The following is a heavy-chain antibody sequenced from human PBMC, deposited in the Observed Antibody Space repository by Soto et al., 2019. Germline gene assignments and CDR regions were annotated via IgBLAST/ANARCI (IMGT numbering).Heavy chain of an antibody. D-gene: IGHD1-1*01. CDR3: ANPIPKTGTTFGF. CDR2: ISGSGDDT. J-gene: IGHJ4*02. CDR1: GFTFSNAW. V-gene: IGHV3-23*01. Sequence: GGSLRLSCAASGFTFSNAWMNWVRQAPGEGLEWVSAISGSGDDTFYADSMKGRFTISRDNSKDTLYLQINSLRAEDTAVYYCANPIPKTGTTFGFWGQGTLVTVSS.